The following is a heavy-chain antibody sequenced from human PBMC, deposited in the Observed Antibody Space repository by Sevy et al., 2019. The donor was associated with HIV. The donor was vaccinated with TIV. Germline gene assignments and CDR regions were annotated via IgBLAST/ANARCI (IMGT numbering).Heavy chain of an antibody. CDR3: ARDLENWGSGAFDI. D-gene: IGHD7-27*01. CDR1: GGSISSYY. V-gene: IGHV4-59*01. CDR2: IYYSGST. J-gene: IGHJ3*02. Sequence: SETLSLTCTVSGGSISSYYWSWIRQPPGKGLEWIGYIYYSGSTNYNPSLKSRVTISVDTSKNQFSLKLSSVTAADTDVYYCARDLENWGSGAFDIWGQGTMVTVSS.